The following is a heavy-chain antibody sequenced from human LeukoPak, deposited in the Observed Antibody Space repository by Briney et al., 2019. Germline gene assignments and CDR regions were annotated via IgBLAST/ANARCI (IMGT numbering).Heavy chain of an antibody. D-gene: IGHD1-14*01. CDR1: GLTFSTSG. Sequence: PGGSLRLSCTASGLTFSTSGFNWVRPAPGEGLEGVASIGPTGSDRYHADSIKGRFTISRDNANNFLYLQMNSLRAEDTAVYYCATETNGRHYDYWGQGTLLSVSS. CDR3: ATETNGRHYDY. CDR2: IGPTGSDR. V-gene: IGHV3-21*06. J-gene: IGHJ4*02.